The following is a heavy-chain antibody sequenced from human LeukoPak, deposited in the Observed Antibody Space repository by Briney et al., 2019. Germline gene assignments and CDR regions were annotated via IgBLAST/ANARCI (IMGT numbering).Heavy chain of an antibody. Sequence: EASAKVSCKASGGTFSSYAISWVRQAPGQGLEWMGRIIPILGIANYAQKFQGRVTITADKSTSTAYMELSSLRSEDTAVYYCARCSGGSCGDYWGQGTLVTVSS. J-gene: IGHJ4*02. V-gene: IGHV1-69*04. CDR1: GGTFSSYA. CDR3: ARCSGGSCGDY. CDR2: IIPILGIA. D-gene: IGHD2-15*01.